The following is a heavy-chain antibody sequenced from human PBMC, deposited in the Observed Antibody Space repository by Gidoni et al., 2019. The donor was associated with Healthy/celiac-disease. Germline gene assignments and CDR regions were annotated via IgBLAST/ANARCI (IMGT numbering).Heavy chain of an antibody. D-gene: IGHD3-10*01. Sequence: EVQLVESGGGLVKPGGALRLPCVAFGFTLRSYSRTWVRQAPGKGLGWVSSMSRSSSYIYYADSVKGRFTISRDNAKNSLDLQMNSLRAEDTAVYYCARDLGFGELLGYYYGMDVWGQGTTVTVSS. CDR1: GFTLRSYS. CDR3: ARDLGFGELLGYYYGMDV. V-gene: IGHV3-21*01. CDR2: MSRSSSYI. J-gene: IGHJ6*02.